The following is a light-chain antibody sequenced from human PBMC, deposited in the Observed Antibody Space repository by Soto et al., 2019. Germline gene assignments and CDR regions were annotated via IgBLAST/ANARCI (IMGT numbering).Light chain of an antibody. CDR2: VAS. Sequence: EVVLTQSPGTLSLSPGERATLSCRASQSVNNNYLAWYQHKPGQAPRLLIYVASSRATGIPDRFSGSGSGTAFTLTISRLEPEDFAVYYCQQYGNTWWTFGQGTKVEIK. J-gene: IGKJ1*01. V-gene: IGKV3-20*01. CDR3: QQYGNTWWT. CDR1: QSVNNNY.